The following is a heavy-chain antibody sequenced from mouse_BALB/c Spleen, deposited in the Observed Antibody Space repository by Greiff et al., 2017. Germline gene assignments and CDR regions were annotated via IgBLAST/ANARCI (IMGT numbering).Heavy chain of an antibody. Sequence: EVKLMESGGGLVKPGGSLKLSCAASGFTFSSYGMSWVRQTPDKRLEWVATISSGGSYTYYPDSVKGRFTISRDNAKNTLYLQMSSLKSEDTAMYYCARDLGLHGGFDYWGQGTTLTVSS. D-gene: IGHD2-2*01. CDR1: GFTFSSYG. CDR3: ARDLGLHGGFDY. V-gene: IGHV5-6*03. CDR2: ISSGGSYT. J-gene: IGHJ2*01.